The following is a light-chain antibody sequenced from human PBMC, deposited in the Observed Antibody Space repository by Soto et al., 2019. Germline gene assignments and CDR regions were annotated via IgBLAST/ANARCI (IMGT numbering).Light chain of an antibody. V-gene: IGLV2-14*01. Sequence: QSVLTQPASVSGSLGQSITISCTGSNSDVGGHNYVSWYQQHPGKAPKLMIYEVGIRPSGVSTRFSGSKSGNTASLTISGLQAEDEAYYYCSSYTSTILYVFGTGTKVTVL. J-gene: IGLJ1*01. CDR1: NSDVGGHNY. CDR3: SSYTSTILYV. CDR2: EVG.